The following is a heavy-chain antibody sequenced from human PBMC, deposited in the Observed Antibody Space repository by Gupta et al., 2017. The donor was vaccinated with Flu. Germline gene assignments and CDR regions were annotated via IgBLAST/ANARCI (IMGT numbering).Heavy chain of an antibody. CDR2: IYYSGST. CDR3: ARVRRPKGATNPHYFDY. J-gene: IGHJ4*02. CDR1: GGSLSSYY. V-gene: IGHV4-59*01. D-gene: IGHD1-26*01. Sequence: QVQLQESGPGLVKPSETLSLPCTVSGGSLSSYYWRWIRQPPGKGLEWIGYIYYSGSTNYNPSLKSRVTISVDTSKNQFSLKLSSVTAADTAVYYCARVRRPKGATNPHYFDYWGQGTLVTVSS.